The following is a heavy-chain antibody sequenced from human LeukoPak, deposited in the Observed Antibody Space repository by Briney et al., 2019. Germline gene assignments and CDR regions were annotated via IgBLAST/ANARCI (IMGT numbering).Heavy chain of an antibody. CDR2: IYHSGST. D-gene: IGHD1-14*01. CDR3: ARAPPGYFNY. CDR1: GYSISSGYY. J-gene: IGHJ4*02. V-gene: IGHV4-38-2*01. Sequence: PSETLSLTCAVSGYSISSGYYRGWSRQPPGQGLAWIGSIYHSGSTYYNPSLKSRVNISVDTSKNQFSMKLSSVTAADTAVYYCARAPPGYFNYWGQGTLVTVPS.